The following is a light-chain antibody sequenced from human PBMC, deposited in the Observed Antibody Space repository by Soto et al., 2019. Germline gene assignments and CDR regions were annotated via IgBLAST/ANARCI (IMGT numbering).Light chain of an antibody. Sequence: VLTQSPATLSLSPGERATLSCRASQSVSTYLAWFQQKPGQAPRLLIYGATTRATGIPARFSGSGSGTEFTLTISSLQSEDFAVYYCQQYNNWPRTFGQGTKVDIK. CDR1: QSVSTY. CDR2: GAT. J-gene: IGKJ1*01. V-gene: IGKV3-15*01. CDR3: QQYNNWPRT.